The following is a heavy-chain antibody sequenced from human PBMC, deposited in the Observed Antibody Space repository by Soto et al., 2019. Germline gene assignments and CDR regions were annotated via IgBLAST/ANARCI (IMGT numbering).Heavy chain of an antibody. CDR2: IYSGGLT. D-gene: IGHD2-15*01. CDR3: VSSAGFCSGGSCYDY. Sequence: GGSLRLSCAASKLTVGSSYMTWVRQAPGKGLEWVSVIYSGGLTYYADSVKGRFTISRDTSKNTLYLQMNTLRADDTAVYYCVSSAGFCSGGSCYDYWGQGTLVTVSS. V-gene: IGHV3-53*01. CDR1: KLTVGSSY. J-gene: IGHJ4*02.